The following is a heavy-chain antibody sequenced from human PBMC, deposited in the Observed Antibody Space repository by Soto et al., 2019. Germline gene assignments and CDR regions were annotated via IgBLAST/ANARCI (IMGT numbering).Heavy chain of an antibody. CDR1: GFTFSDYY. CDR2: ISSSGSTI. J-gene: IGHJ6*02. D-gene: IGHD6-13*01. V-gene: IGHV3-11*01. CDR3: ARKYSSSSHYYYYGMDV. Sequence: GGSLRLSCAASGFTFSDYYMSWIRQAPGKGLEWVSYISSSGSTIYYADSVKGRFTISRDNAKNSLYLQMNSLRAEDTAVYYCARKYSSSSHYYYYGMDVWGQGTTVTVSS.